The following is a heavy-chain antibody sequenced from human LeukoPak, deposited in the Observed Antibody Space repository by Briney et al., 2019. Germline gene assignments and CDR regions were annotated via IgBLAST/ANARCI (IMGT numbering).Heavy chain of an antibody. CDR2: YDSEDDER. Sequence: ASVKVSCQAFRHTLRDLSIHWVRQAPGKGLEWMGGYDSEDDERIYSEKFLGRVTLTEDTSTDTAYMELTSLRSDDTAVYYCSTATAVNNWGQGPRLPVSS. CDR1: RHTLRDLS. D-gene: IGHD4-11*01. J-gene: IGHJ4*02. CDR3: STATAVNN. V-gene: IGHV1-24*01.